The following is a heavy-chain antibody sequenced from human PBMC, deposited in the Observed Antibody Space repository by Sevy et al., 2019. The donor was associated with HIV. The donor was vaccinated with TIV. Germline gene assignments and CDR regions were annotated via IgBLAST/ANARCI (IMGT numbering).Heavy chain of an antibody. CDR1: GGSISSSSYY. Sequence: SGTLSLTCTVSGGSISSSSYYWGWIRQPPGKGLEWIGNIYYSGSSYYNPSLNSRVTISVVTSKNQFSLKLTSVTAADTAVYYCAGFEYGDYTNLFDPWGQGTLVTVSS. D-gene: IGHD4-17*01. CDR2: IYYSGSS. V-gene: IGHV4-39*01. J-gene: IGHJ5*02. CDR3: AGFEYGDYTNLFDP.